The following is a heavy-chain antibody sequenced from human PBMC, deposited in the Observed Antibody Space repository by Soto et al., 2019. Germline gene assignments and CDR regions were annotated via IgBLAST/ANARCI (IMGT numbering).Heavy chain of an antibody. Sequence: QVQLVQSGAEVTKPGASVKVSCKASGYTFTSYYMHWVRQAPGQGLEWMGIINPSGGSTSYAQKLQVRFTMTRDRSTSTVYVELSSLSSEDMAVYYCERGITMRVVVLTGHDAFDIWGQGTMVTVSS. J-gene: IGHJ3*02. CDR1: GYTFTSYY. V-gene: IGHV1-46*01. CDR3: ERGITMRVVVLTGHDAFDI. CDR2: INPSGGST. D-gene: IGHD3-22*01.